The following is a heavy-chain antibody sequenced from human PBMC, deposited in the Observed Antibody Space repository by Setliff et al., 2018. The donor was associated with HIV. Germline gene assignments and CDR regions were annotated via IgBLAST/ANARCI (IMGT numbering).Heavy chain of an antibody. J-gene: IGHJ5*02. CDR1: GGSFSDYY. CDR3: ARGRMATVLIRNWIDP. CDR2: INHSGST. V-gene: IGHV4-34*01. Sequence: SETLSLTCAVYGGSFSDYYWSWIRQPPGKGLEWIGEINHSGSTNYNPSLKGRVTMSVDTSKNQFSLKLSSVTAADTAMYYCARGRMATVLIRNWIDPWGQGSLVTVSS. D-gene: IGHD4-4*01.